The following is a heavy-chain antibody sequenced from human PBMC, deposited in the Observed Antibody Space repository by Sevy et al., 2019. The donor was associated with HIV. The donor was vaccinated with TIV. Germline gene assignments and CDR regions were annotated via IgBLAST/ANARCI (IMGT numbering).Heavy chain of an antibody. D-gene: IGHD5-18*01. CDR2: INPNSGDT. CDR3: SGDLRLRGYSYGCFDY. V-gene: IGHV1-2*02. Sequence: ASVKVSCKASGYTFTGQYIHWVRQAPGQGLEWMGWINPNSGDTKYEQEFKGRVTMTRDTSISTAYMELSELKSDDPAVYYCSGDLRLRGYSYGCFDYWGQGTLVTVSS. CDR1: GYTFTGQY. J-gene: IGHJ4*02.